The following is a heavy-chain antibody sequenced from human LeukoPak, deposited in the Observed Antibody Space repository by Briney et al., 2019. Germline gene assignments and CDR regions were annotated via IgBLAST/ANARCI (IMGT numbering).Heavy chain of an antibody. CDR3: ARDRDDGGFEY. CDR2: IKQDGSVK. Sequence: GGSLRLSCAASGFTFSNYWMSWVRQAPEKGLEWVANIKQDGSVKQYVDSMKGRFTISRDNAKNSLYLQMHSLRAEDTAVYCCARDRDDGGFEYWGQGTLVTVSS. J-gene: IGHJ4*02. CDR1: GFTFSNYW. V-gene: IGHV3-7*01. D-gene: IGHD4-23*01.